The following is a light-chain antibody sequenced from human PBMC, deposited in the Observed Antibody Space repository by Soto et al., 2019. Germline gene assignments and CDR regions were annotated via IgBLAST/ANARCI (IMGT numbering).Light chain of an antibody. V-gene: IGLV2-14*01. Sequence: QSVLTQPASVSGSPGQSITISCTGTISDFVVYNYVSWYQRHPGKAPKLMIYGVSNRPSGVSNRFSGSKSGNTAPLTISGLQADDEADYYCSSHTISSALQVFGTGTKVTVL. CDR1: ISDFVVYNY. CDR2: GVS. J-gene: IGLJ1*01. CDR3: SSHTISSALQV.